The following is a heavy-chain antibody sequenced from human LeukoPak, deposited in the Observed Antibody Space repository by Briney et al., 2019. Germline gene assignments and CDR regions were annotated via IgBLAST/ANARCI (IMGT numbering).Heavy chain of an antibody. CDR3: AREVAVAGLYYYYYYMDV. D-gene: IGHD6-19*01. V-gene: IGHV4-4*07. J-gene: IGHJ6*03. Sequence: SETLSLTCTVSGGSIRSYYWSWIRQPAGKGLEWIGRIYISGSTNYNPSLKSRVTMSLDTSKNQFSLKLSAVTAADTAVYYCAREVAVAGLYYYYYYMDVWGKGTTVTISS. CDR2: IYISGST. CDR1: GGSIRSYY.